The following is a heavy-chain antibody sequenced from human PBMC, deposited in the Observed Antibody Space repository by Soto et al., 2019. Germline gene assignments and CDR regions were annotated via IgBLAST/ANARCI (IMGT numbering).Heavy chain of an antibody. CDR3: AREDDYGYRYINYGLDV. D-gene: IGHD4-17*01. V-gene: IGHV3-30-3*01. J-gene: IGHJ6*02. CDR2: ISFDGTKK. Sequence: AGGSLRLSCAASGFTFNIYALHWVRQAPGKGLEWVAVISFDGTKKYYNDSVKGRFTISRDNLKNTLYLQMNNLRVEDAALYFCAREDDYGYRYINYGLDVWGQGTTVTVSS. CDR1: GFTFNIYA.